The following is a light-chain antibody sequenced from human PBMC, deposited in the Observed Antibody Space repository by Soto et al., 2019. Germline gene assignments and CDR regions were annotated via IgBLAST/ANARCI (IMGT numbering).Light chain of an antibody. J-gene: IGLJ2*01. CDR3: CSYGGTYNLI. CDR2: DVT. V-gene: IGLV2-11*01. CDR1: GSDVAGYNY. Sequence: QSALTQPRSVSGSPGQSVTISCTGTGSDVAGYNYVSWYQQHPGKAPKLMIYDVTKRPSGVPDRFSGSKSGNTASLTISGLQAEDEADYYCCSYGGTYNLIFGGGTK.